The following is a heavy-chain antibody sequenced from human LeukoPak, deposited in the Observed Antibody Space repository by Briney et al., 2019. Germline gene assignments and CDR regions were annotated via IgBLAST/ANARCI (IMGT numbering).Heavy chain of an antibody. CDR2: ISGSSRYT. CDR3: ARRELGSSIWYGLIDY. Sequence: GGSLRLSCAASGCTLSDCYMSWIRQAPGKGLEWVSYISGSSRYTNYADSVKGRFTISRDDAKNSLYLQMNSLRAEDTAVYYCARRELGSSIWYGLIDYWGQGTLVTVSS. CDR1: GCTLSDCY. D-gene: IGHD6-13*01. V-gene: IGHV3-11*03. J-gene: IGHJ4*02.